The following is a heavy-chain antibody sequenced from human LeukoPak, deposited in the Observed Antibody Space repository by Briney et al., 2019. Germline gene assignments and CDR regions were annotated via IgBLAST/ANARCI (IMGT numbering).Heavy chain of an antibody. CDR3: ARGCRVWAPWDAFDI. V-gene: IGHV4-38-2*02. CDR1: GYSISSGYY. J-gene: IGHJ3*02. D-gene: IGHD2-8*01. Sequence: MTSETLSLTCSVSGYSISSGYYWGWIRQPPRKGLEWIGNIYNSGTTYHNPSLKSRVTISVDTSKNQFSLKLSSVTAADTAVYYCARGCRVWAPWDAFDIWGQGTMVTGSS. CDR2: IYNSGTT.